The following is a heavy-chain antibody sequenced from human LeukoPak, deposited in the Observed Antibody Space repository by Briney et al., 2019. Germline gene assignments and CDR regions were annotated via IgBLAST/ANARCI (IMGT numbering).Heavy chain of an antibody. CDR2: TKPDGSAE. Sequence: GGSLRLSCTASGFSFSNHYMRWIRQAPGKGLEWVANTKPDGSAEYYADSVRGRFTTSRDNANNFLYLQMNRLRAEDTAVYYCARDDGLNTNFDYWGQGTLVTVSS. CDR1: GFSFSNHY. J-gene: IGHJ4*02. D-gene: IGHD5-24*01. V-gene: IGHV3-7*01. CDR3: ARDDGLNTNFDY.